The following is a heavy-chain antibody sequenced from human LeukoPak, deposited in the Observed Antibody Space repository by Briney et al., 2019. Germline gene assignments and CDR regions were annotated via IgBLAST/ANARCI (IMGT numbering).Heavy chain of an antibody. CDR1: GFTFSSYS. D-gene: IGHD5-18*01. CDR2: ISSSSSTI. CDR3: ARRAYMDTAMEIDY. J-gene: IGHJ4*02. V-gene: IGHV3-48*01. Sequence: GGSLRLSCADSGFTFSSYSMNWVRQAPGKGLEWVSYISSSSSTIYYADSVKGRFTISRDNAKNSLYLQMNSLRAEDTAVYYCARRAYMDTAMEIDYWGQGTLVTVSS.